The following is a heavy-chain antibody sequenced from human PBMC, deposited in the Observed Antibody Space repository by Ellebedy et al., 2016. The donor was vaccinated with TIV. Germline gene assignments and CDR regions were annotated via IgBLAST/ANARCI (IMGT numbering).Heavy chain of an antibody. V-gene: IGHV4-59*11. CDR2: IYYRGTA. D-gene: IGHD1-7*01. CDR3: ARGGGYTWNYPDL. CDR1: GGSISGQY. Sequence: MPSETLSLTCTVSGGSISGQYWIWIRQPPGKGLEWIAYIYYRGTANYSPSLKSRGTMSVDTSRNQFSLKLSSVTAADTAVYYCARGGGYTWNYPDLWGQGTLVTVSS. J-gene: IGHJ1*01.